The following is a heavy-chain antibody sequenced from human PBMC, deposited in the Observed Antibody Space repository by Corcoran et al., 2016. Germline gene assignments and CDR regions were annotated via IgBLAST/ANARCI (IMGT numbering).Heavy chain of an antibody. CDR3: ARGVVGATSGYCFDY. J-gene: IGHJ4*02. CDR2: INHSGST. CDR1: GGSFSGYY. D-gene: IGHD1-26*01. Sequence: QVQLQQWGAGLLKPSETLSLTCAVYGGSFSGYYWSWIRQPPGKGLEWIGEINHSGSTNYNPSLTSRVTISVDTSKNHFSLKLSSVTAADTAVYYWARGVVGATSGYCFDYWGQGTLVTGSS. V-gene: IGHV4-34*01.